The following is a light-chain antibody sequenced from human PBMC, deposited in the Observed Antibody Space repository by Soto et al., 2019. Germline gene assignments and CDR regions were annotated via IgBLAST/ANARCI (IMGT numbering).Light chain of an antibody. J-gene: IGLJ2*01. V-gene: IGLV3-21*04. CDR3: QVWDSSSDQVG. Sequence: YELPQPPSVSVAPGKTARLTCGGDNIGSKSVHWYQQKPGQAPVLVISYDSDRPSGIPERFSGSNSGSTATLTISRVEAGDEADYYGQVWDSSSDQVGFGGGTKLTVL. CDR2: YDS. CDR1: NIGSKS.